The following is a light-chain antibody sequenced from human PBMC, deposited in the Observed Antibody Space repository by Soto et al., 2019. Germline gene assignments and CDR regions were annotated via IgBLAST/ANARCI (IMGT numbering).Light chain of an antibody. Sequence: EIQMTRSPSSLSASVGERLTFTCRASQDISNYLAWYQQKPGKVPKLLIYSASTLQSGVPSRFSGSGSGTDFTLTISSLQPEDVATYFCQKYNSALTFGQGTRLEIK. J-gene: IGKJ5*01. CDR3: QKYNSALT. CDR2: SAS. V-gene: IGKV1-27*01. CDR1: QDISNY.